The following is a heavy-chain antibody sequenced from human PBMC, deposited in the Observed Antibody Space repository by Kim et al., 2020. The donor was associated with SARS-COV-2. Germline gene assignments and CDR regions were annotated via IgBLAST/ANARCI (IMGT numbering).Heavy chain of an antibody. CDR1: GYTFTDNY. V-gene: IGHV1-46*01. Sequence: ASVKVSCKASGYTFTDNYVHWVRQAPGQGLEWMGIINPSIGTTSHAQNFQGRVTMTRDMSTSTFYMELSSLRSEDTAVYYCARADTLSTYYFYYYMDVWG. J-gene: IGHJ6*03. D-gene: IGHD5-18*01. CDR2: INPSIGTT. CDR3: ARADTLSTYYFYYYMDV.